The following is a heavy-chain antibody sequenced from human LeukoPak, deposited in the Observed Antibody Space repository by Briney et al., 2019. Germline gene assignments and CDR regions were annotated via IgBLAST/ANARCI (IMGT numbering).Heavy chain of an antibody. D-gene: IGHD3-10*01. CDR2: INPNSGGT. CDR1: GYTFTGYY. CDR3: ARDLQPGGSSGMDV. J-gene: IGHJ6*02. V-gene: IGHV1-2*02. Sequence: ASVKVSCKASGYTFTGYYMHWVRQAPGQGLEWMGWINPNSGGTNYAQKFQGRVTMTRDTSISTAYMELSRLRSDDTAVYYCARDLQPGGSSGMDVWGQGTTVTVSS.